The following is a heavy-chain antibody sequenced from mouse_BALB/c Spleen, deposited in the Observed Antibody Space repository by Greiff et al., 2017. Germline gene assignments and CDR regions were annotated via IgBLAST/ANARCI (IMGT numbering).Heavy chain of an antibody. Sequence: DVKLQESEPGLVKPSQSLSLTCTVTGYSITSDYAWNWIRQFPGNKLEWMGYISYSGSTSYNPSLKSRISITRDTSKNQFFLQLNSVTTEDTATYYCARRGITRGTWFAYWGQGTLVTVSA. CDR2: ISYSGST. D-gene: IGHD2-4*01. CDR1: GYSITSDYA. CDR3: ARRGITRGTWFAY. V-gene: IGHV3-2*02. J-gene: IGHJ3*01.